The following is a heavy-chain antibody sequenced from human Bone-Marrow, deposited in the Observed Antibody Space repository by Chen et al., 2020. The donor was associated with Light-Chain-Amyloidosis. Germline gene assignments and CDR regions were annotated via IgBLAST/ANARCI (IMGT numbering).Heavy chain of an antibody. CDR1: AYTFPNYW. CDR2: IYPDDSDA. Sequence: EVQLEQSGPAVKKPGESLKISCQGSAYTFPNYWIGWVRQMPGKGLGWMGVIYPDDSDARYSPSFEGQVTSSADKSITTAYLQWRSLKASDTPMYYCARRRDGYNFDYWGQGTLVTASS. CDR3: ARRRDGYNFDY. V-gene: IGHV5-51*01. J-gene: IGHJ4*02. D-gene: IGHD5-12*01.